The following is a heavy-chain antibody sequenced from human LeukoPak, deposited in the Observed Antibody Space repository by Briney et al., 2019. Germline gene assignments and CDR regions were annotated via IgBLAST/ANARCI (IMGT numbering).Heavy chain of an antibody. D-gene: IGHD1-1*01. CDR3: ARELTGNAFDI. J-gene: IGHJ3*02. CDR1: GFTFSSYA. V-gene: IGHV3-30*04. Sequence: PGGSLRLSCAASGFTFSSYAMHWVRQAPGKGLEWVAVISYDGSNKYYADSVKGRFTISRDNSKNTLYLQMNSLRAEDTAVYYCARELTGNAFDIWGQGTMVTVSS. CDR2: ISYDGSNK.